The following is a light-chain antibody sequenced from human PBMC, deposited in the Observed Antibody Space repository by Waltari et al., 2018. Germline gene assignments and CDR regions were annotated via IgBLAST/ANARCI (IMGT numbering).Light chain of an antibody. CDR3: AAWDDNLNAVV. CDR2: YDD. J-gene: IGLJ2*01. Sequence: QSVLTQPPSVSEAPRQRVTISCSGSNSTIGNNAVNWYQQLPGKAPNLLIYYDDLLPSGVSDRFSGSKSGTSASLAISGLHSEDEADYHCAAWDDNLNAVVFGGGTKLTVL. V-gene: IGLV1-36*01. CDR1: NSTIGNNA.